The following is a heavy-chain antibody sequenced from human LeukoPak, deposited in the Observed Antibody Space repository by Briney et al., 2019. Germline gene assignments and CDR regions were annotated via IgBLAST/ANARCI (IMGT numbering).Heavy chain of an antibody. CDR3: AREGTAMVSCDY. V-gene: IGHV3-48*03. D-gene: IGHD5-18*01. Sequence: PGGSLRLSCAASGFTFSSYEMNWVRQAPGKGLEWVSYISSGGNTIYYADSVKGRFTISRDNAKNSLYLQMNSLRAEDTAVYYCAREGTAMVSCDYWGQGTLVTVSS. J-gene: IGHJ4*02. CDR1: GFTFSSYE. CDR2: ISSGGNTI.